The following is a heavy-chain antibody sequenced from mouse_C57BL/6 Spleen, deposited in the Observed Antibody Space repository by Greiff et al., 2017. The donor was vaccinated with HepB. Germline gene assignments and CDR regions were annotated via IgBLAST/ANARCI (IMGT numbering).Heavy chain of an antibody. CDR1: GYTFTHYE. J-gene: IGHJ2*01. Sequence: QVQLQQSGAELVRPGASVTLSCKASGYTFTHYEMHWVKQTPVHGLEWIGAIDPETGGTAYNQKFKGKAILTADKSSSTAYMELRSLTSEDSAVYYCTRGASSSYFDYWGQGTTLTVSS. CDR3: TRGASSSYFDY. D-gene: IGHD3-1*01. V-gene: IGHV1-15*01. CDR2: IDPETGGT.